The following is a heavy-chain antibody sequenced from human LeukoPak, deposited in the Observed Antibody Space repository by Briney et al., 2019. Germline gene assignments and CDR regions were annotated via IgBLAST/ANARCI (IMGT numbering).Heavy chain of an antibody. CDR1: GYTFTSYG. CDR2: ISAYNGNT. D-gene: IGHD3-22*01. J-gene: IGHJ5*02. V-gene: IGHV1-18*01. CDR3: ARDYDPLYYYDSSGAYNWFDP. Sequence: SVKVSCKASGYTFTSYGISWVRQAPGQGLEWMGWISAYNGNTNYAQKLQGRVTMTTDTSTSTAYMELRSLRSDDTAVYYCARDYDPLYYYDSSGAYNWFDPWGQGTLVTVSS.